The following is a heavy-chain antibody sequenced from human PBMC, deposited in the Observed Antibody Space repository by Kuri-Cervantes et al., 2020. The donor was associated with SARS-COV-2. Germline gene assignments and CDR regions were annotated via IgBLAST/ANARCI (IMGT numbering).Heavy chain of an antibody. CDR3: ARGALPTNWLYYYGMDV. CDR1: GGSFSGYY. CDR2: INHSGST. Sequence: SETLSLTCAVYGGSFSGYYWSWIRQPPGKGLECIGEINHSGSTDYNPSLKSGVTISVDTSKNQFSLKLSSVTAADTAVYFCARGALPTNWLYYYGMDVWGQGTTVTVSS. V-gene: IGHV4-34*01. J-gene: IGHJ6*02. D-gene: IGHD3-9*01.